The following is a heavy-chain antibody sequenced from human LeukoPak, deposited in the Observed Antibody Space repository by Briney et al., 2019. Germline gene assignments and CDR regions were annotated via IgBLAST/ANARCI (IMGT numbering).Heavy chain of an antibody. CDR3: ARDVVAAAGTWDY. J-gene: IGHJ4*02. V-gene: IGHV4-4*07. D-gene: IGHD6-13*01. CDR2: FYSSGNS. Sequence: SETLSLTCIVSGGSISTYFWSWIRQPAGKGLEWIGRFYSSGNSDYNPSLKSRVTMSADTSKNQFSMQLTSVTAADTAVYYCARDVVAAAGTWDYWGQGTLVTVSS. CDR1: GGSISTYF.